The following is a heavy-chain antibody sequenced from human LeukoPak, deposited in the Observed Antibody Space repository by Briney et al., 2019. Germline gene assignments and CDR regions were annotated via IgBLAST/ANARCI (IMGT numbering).Heavy chain of an antibody. V-gene: IGHV1-18*01. J-gene: IGHJ4*02. CDR2: ISAYNGNT. CDR1: GYTFTTYG. CDR3: ASGDGFLYYFDF. Sequence: GASVKVSCKASGYTFTTYGISWVRQAPGQGLGWMGWISAYNGNTNYAQKLQGRVTMTTDTSTSTAYMELRSLTSDDTAVYYCASGDGFLYYFDFWGQGTLVTVSS. D-gene: IGHD5-24*01.